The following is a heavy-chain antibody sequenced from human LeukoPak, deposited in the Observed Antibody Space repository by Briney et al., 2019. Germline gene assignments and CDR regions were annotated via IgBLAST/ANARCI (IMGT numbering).Heavy chain of an antibody. CDR1: GIIFSNYW. V-gene: IGHV3-74*01. J-gene: IGHJ4*02. Sequence: GGSLRLSCAASGIIFSNYWMHWVRQAPEKGLVWVSRINRDGSSTSYADSVKGRFTISRDNAKNTLYLQMNSLRAEDTAVYYCARGGGYSYGSFDYWGQGTLVTVSS. CDR3: ARGGGYSYGSFDY. CDR2: INRDGSST. D-gene: IGHD5-18*01.